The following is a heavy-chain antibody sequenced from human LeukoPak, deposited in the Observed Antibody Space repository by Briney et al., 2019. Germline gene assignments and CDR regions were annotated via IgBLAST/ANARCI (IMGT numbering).Heavy chain of an antibody. D-gene: IGHD5-24*01. CDR3: ARVRKWLQFETYGMDV. Sequence: PGGSLRLSCAASGFTFSSYAMHWVRQAPGKGLEWVAVISNDGSNKYDADSVKGRFTISRDNSKNTLYLQMNSLRAEDTAVYYCARVRKWLQFETYGMDVWGQGTTVTVSS. CDR2: ISNDGSNK. J-gene: IGHJ6*02. CDR1: GFTFSSYA. V-gene: IGHV3-30-3*01.